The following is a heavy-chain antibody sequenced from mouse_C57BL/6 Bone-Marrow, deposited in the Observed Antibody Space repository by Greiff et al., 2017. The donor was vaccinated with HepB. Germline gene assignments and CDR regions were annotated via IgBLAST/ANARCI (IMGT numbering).Heavy chain of an antibody. CDR3: ATLDWAWFAY. J-gene: IGHJ3*01. D-gene: IGHD4-1*01. Sequence: VQLQQSGPELVKPGASVKISCKASGYAFSSSWMNWVKQRPGKGLEWIGRIYPGDGDTNYNGKFKGKATQTADKSSSTAYMQLSSLTSEASAVYFCATLDWAWFAYWGQGTLVTVSA. CDR1: GYAFSSSW. V-gene: IGHV1-82*01. CDR2: IYPGDGDT.